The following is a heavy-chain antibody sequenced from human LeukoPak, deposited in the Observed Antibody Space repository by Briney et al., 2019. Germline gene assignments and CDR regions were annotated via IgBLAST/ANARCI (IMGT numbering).Heavy chain of an antibody. CDR2: IYTGGNT. CDR1: GFIVSSNY. D-gene: IGHD3-22*01. CDR3: ARIGSGYYYSSPDGMDV. V-gene: IGHV3-53*01. J-gene: IGHJ6*02. Sequence: GGSLRLSCAASGFIVSSNYMSWVRQAPRKGLEWISVIYTGGNTYYADSVKGRFTISRDDSKNTLYLQMNSLRVEDTGIYYCARIGSGYYYSSPDGMDVWGQGTTVTVSS.